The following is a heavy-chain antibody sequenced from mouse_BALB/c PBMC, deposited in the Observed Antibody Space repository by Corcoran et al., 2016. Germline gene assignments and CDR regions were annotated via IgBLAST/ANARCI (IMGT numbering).Heavy chain of an antibody. D-gene: IGHD2-14*01. V-gene: IGHV1-9*01. CDR1: GYTFSSYW. CDR2: ILPGSGSS. CDR3: ARADDRSRFAY. Sequence: QVQLQQSGAELMKPGASVKISCKATGYTFSSYWIEWVKQRPGHGLEWIGEILPGSGSSNYNEKFKGKATFTADTSSNTAYMQLSSLTSEDSAVYYCARADDRSRFAYWGQGTLVTVSA. J-gene: IGHJ3*01.